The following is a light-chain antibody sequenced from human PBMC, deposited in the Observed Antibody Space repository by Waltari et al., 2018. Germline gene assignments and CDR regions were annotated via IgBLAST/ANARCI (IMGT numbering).Light chain of an antibody. J-gene: IGLJ2*01. CDR1: SSDIGGNKY. Sequence: QSALTQPPSASGSPGQSVTISCTGTSSDIGGNKYVSWYQQHPGKAPKFIIYEVNKRPSGVPERCSGSKSGNTASRPVSGLQAEDEADYFCSSYGGSDNLVFGGGTKLTVL. CDR2: EVN. V-gene: IGLV2-8*01. CDR3: SSYGGSDNLV.